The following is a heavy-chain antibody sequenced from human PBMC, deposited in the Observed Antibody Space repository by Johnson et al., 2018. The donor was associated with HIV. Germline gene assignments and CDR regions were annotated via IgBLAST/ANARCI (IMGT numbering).Heavy chain of an antibody. CDR1: GSTFSSYG. Sequence: QLQLVESGGGVVQPGGSLRLSCAASGSTFSSYGLHWVRPAPGKGLEWVAFIRYDGSINYYADSVKGRFTISRDNSKNTLYLQMNSLRAEDTAVYYCAKGDCSGGSCASFTDAFDIWGQGTMVTVSS. D-gene: IGHD2-15*01. CDR3: AKGDCSGGSCASFTDAFDI. V-gene: IGHV3-30*02. J-gene: IGHJ3*02. CDR2: IRYDGSIN.